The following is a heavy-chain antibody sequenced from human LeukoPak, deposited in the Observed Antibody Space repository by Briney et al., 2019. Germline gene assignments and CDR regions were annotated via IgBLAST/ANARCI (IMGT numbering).Heavy chain of an antibody. V-gene: IGHV3-21*01. CDR1: GFTFSTYS. CDR3: ARDLGVIVHPSDC. Sequence: GGSLRLSCAASGFTFSTYSINWVRQAPGKGLEWVSSISSSSSYIYYADSVKGRFTISRDNAKNSLYLQMNSLRAEDTAVYYCARDLGVIVHPSDCWGQGTLVTVSS. D-gene: IGHD3-16*02. J-gene: IGHJ4*02. CDR2: ISSSSSYI.